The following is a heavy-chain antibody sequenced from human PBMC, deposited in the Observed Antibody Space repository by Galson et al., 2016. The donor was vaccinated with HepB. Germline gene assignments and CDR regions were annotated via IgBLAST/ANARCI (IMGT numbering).Heavy chain of an antibody. J-gene: IGHJ6*02. CDR2: FDPEDGET. CDR3: ASIPPIRDCTGTSCYDYGMDV. Sequence: SVKVSCKVSGYTLTELSMHWVRQAPGKGLEWMGGFDPEDGETIYAQKFQDRVTMTEDTSTATAYMELSSLRSEDTAVYYCASIPPIRDCTGTSCYDYGMDVWGQGTTVTVSS. D-gene: IGHD2-2*01. V-gene: IGHV1-24*01. CDR1: GYTLTELS.